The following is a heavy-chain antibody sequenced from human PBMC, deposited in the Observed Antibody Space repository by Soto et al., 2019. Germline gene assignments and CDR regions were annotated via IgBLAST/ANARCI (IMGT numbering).Heavy chain of an antibody. V-gene: IGHV1-2*02. CDR3: ARESYNWNYDY. CDR1: RYTFTAYF. D-gene: IGHD1-20*01. J-gene: IGHJ4*02. CDR2: VNPNNGDT. Sequence: ASVKVSCKASRYTFTAYFIHWVRQAPGQGLEWMGWVNPNNGDTGYAEKFLGRLTMTRDTSINTAYMELNRLRSDDTAVYYCARESYNWNYDYWGQGSLVTVSS.